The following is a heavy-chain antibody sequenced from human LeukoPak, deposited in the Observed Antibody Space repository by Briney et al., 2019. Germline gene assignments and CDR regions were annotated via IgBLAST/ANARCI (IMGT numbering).Heavy chain of an antibody. D-gene: IGHD1-26*01. CDR3: ASDFRSGSYSGDYYFDY. CDR1: GFIFSDYS. CDR2: ISSGSSYI. Sequence: PGGALRLSCAASGFIFSDYSMNWVRQAPGKGLEWVSSISSGSSYIYYADSVKGRFTISRDNGKTSLYLQMSSLRAEDTAVYYCASDFRSGSYSGDYYFDYWGQGTLVTVSS. V-gene: IGHV3-21*01. J-gene: IGHJ4*02.